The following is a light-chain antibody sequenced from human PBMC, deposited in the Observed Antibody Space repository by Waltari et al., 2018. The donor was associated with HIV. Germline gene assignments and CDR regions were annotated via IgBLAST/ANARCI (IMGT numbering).Light chain of an antibody. J-gene: IGLJ2*01. Sequence: HSALTPPASVSGSPGQSISISCTGDSRDIGLYNYVSWYQHYPGKAPQVLIYGVTSRPLGISCRFSGSKSGNTASLTISGLQAEDEADYYCSSYTANETLVFGGGTKLTVL. V-gene: IGLV2-14*01. CDR2: GVT. CDR1: SRDIGLYNY. CDR3: SSYTANETLV.